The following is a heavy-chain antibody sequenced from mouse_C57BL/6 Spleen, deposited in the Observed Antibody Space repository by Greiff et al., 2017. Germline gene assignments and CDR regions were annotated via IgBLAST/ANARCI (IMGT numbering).Heavy chain of an antibody. D-gene: IGHD2-5*01. CDR1: GYTFTSYT. J-gene: IGHJ1*03. CDR3: ARWDSNYGYFDV. Sequence: VQLQESGAELARPGASVKMSCKASGYTFTSYTMHWVKQRPGQGLEWIGYINPSSGYTKYNQKFKDKATLTADKSSSTAYMQLSSLTSEDSAVYYCARWDSNYGYFDVWGTGTTVTVSS. CDR2: INPSSGYT. V-gene: IGHV1-4*01.